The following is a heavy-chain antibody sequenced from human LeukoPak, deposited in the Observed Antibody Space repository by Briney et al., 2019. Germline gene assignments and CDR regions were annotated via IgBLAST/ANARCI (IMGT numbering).Heavy chain of an antibody. J-gene: IGHJ4*02. V-gene: IGHV5-51*01. CDR2: IYPGDSDT. CDR3: ARNTMVQGVYRHFDY. D-gene: IGHD3-10*01. CDR1: GYSFTSYW. Sequence: GESLKISCKGSGYSFTSYWIGWVRQMPGKGLEWMGIIYPGDSDTRYSPSFQGQVTISADKSIITAYPQWSSLKASDTAMYYCARNTMVQGVYRHFDYWGQGTLVTVSS.